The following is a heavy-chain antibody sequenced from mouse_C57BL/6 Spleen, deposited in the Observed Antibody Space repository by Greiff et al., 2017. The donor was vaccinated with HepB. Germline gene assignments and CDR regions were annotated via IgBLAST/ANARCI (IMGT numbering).Heavy chain of an antibody. D-gene: IGHD1-1*01. Sequence: DVQLQESGTVLARPGASVKMSCKTSGYTFTSYWMHWVKQRPGQGLEWIGAIYPGNSDTSYNQKFKGKAKLTAVTSASTAYMELSSLTNEDSAVYYCTRSREYGYYGSPYDYWGQGTTLTVSS. CDR1: GYTFTSYW. CDR3: TRSREYGYYGSPYDY. CDR2: IYPGNSDT. J-gene: IGHJ2*01. V-gene: IGHV1-5*01.